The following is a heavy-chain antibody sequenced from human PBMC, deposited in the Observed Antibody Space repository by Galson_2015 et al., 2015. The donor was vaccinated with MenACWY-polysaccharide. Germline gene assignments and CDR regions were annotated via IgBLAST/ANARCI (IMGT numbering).Heavy chain of an antibody. CDR2: INAGNGNT. J-gene: IGHJ4*02. CDR3: ARDTPGYCSGGSCEDLDY. V-gene: IGHV1-3*01. CDR1: GYTFSSYA. Sequence: SVKVSCKASGYTFSSYAMHWVRQAPGQRLEWMGWINAGNGNTKYSQKSQGRVTITRDTSASTAYMELSSLRSEDTAVYYCARDTPGYCSGGSCEDLDYWGQGTLVTVSS. D-gene: IGHD2-15*01.